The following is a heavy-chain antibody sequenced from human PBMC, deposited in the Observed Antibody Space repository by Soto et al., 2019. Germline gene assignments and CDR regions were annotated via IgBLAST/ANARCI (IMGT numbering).Heavy chain of an antibody. CDR1: GGTFSSYA. CDR2: TIPFFGTA. Sequence: QVQLVQSGAEVKKPGSSVNVSCKASGGTFSSYALNWVRQAPGQGLEWMGGTIPFFGTANYAQKFQGRVTITADESTSTAYMELSSLRSEDTAVYYCARDRTGVGMDVWGQGTTVTVSS. CDR3: ARDRTGVGMDV. V-gene: IGHV1-69*01. J-gene: IGHJ6*02.